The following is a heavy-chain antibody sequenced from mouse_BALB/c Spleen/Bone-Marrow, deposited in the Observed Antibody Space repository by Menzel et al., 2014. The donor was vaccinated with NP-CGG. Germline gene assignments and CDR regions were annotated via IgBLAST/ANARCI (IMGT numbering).Heavy chain of an antibody. CDR3: ARSDYYGSSYKAWFTY. Sequence: EVQLQQSGPELVKPGTSMKISCKASGYPFTAYTMNWVKQSHGKNLEWIGLIYPYNGGTTYNQKFKNKASFTIDKASSTAYMELRSLTSEDSAVYYCARSDYYGSSYKAWFTYWGQGTLVTVSA. J-gene: IGHJ3*01. CDR2: IYPYNGGT. V-gene: IGHV1-18*01. D-gene: IGHD1-1*01. CDR1: GYPFTAYT.